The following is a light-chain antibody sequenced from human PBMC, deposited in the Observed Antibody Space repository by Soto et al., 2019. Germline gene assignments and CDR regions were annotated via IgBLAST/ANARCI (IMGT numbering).Light chain of an antibody. Sequence: QKNQSPSSLSASLGERVTITCRESENIDNYLNWYQHKPGKAPKLLIYATSTLQSGVPARFSGSGSGTEFTLTISSLQAEDFATYFWQESYSTPAVSFGGGTKVDVK. CDR2: ATS. J-gene: IGKJ4*01. V-gene: IGKV1-39*01. CDR3: QESYSTPAVS. CDR1: ENIDNY.